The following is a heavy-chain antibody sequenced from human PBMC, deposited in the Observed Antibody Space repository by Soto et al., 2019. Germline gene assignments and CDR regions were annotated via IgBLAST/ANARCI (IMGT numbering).Heavy chain of an antibody. CDR1: GFTFSSYG. CDR3: ARDQVDIVVVPAANGYYYYGMDV. J-gene: IGHJ6*02. V-gene: IGHV3-33*01. Sequence: HPGGSLRLSCAASGFTFSSYGMHWVRQAPGKGLEWVAVIWYDGSNKYYADSVKGRFTISRDNSKNTLYLQMNSLRAEDTAVYYCARDQVDIVVVPAANGYYYYGMDVWGQGTTVTVS. CDR2: IWYDGSNK. D-gene: IGHD2-2*03.